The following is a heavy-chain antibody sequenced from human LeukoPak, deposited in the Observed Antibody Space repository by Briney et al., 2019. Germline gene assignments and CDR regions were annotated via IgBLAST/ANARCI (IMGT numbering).Heavy chain of an antibody. CDR3: AKEAAAGNFDY. V-gene: IGHV4-39*07. CDR1: GGSISSSSYY. J-gene: IGHJ4*02. Sequence: PSETLSLTCTVSGGSISSSSYYWGWIRQPPGKGLEWIGEINHSGSTNYNPSLKSRVTISVDTSKNQFSLKLSSVTAADTAVYYCAKEAAAGNFDYWGQGTLVTVSS. D-gene: IGHD6-13*01. CDR2: INHSGST.